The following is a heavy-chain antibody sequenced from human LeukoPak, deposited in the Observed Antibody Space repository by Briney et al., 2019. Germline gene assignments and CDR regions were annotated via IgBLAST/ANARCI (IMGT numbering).Heavy chain of an antibody. CDR1: GGSLSDYY. Sequence: SDTLSLTCAVYGGSLSDYYWSWIRQPPGKGLEWIGELNHSGSTNYNPSLMSQVTISVDTSKNQFSLKLTSVTAADTAVYYCARESGDRAGGNCFSGFFDYWGQGNLVTVSS. D-gene: IGHD2-21*02. J-gene: IGHJ4*02. CDR3: ARESGDRAGGNCFSGFFDY. V-gene: IGHV4-34*01. CDR2: LNHSGST.